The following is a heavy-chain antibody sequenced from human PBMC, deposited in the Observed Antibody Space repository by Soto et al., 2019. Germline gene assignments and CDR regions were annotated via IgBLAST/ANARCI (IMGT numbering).Heavy chain of an antibody. Sequence: QVQLVESGGGVVQPGRSLRLSCAASGFTFSSYGIHWVRQAPGKGLEWVAVIYYDGSNKYYADSVKGRFTISRDNSKNTLYLQMTSLRADDTAVYYCARVHGVATTMGWFDPWGQGTLVTVSS. V-gene: IGHV3-33*01. D-gene: IGHD1-26*01. J-gene: IGHJ5*02. CDR3: ARVHGVATTMGWFDP. CDR2: IYYDGSNK. CDR1: GFTFSSYG.